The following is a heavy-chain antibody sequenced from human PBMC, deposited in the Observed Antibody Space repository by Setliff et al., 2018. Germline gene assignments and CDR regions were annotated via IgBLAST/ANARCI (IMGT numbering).Heavy chain of an antibody. V-gene: IGHV4-30-4*08. CDR1: GGSISSKNYY. D-gene: IGHD1-26*01. Sequence: SETLSLTCTVSGGSISSKNYYWGWIRQPPGKGLEWIAYIYHSGSAYYNPSLKSRVTMSVDTSKNQFSLHLTSVTAADTAVYYCAREVGTSTSSDAFDVWGQGMMVTVSS. J-gene: IGHJ3*01. CDR3: AREVGTSTSSDAFDV. CDR2: IYHSGSA.